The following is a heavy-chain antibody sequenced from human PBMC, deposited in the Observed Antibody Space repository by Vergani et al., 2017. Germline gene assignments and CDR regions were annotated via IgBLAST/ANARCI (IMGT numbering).Heavy chain of an antibody. CDR3: TILAGRRPFDI. Sequence: EVQLVESGGGLVKPGGSLRLSCAASGFTFSNAWMSWVRQAPGKGLEWVGRIKSKTDGGTTDYAAPVKGRFTISRDDSKNTLYLQMNSLKTEDTAVYYCTILAGRRPFDIWGQGTMVTVSS. CDR2: IKSKTDGGTT. V-gene: IGHV3-15*01. D-gene: IGHD6-25*01. CDR1: GFTFSNAW. J-gene: IGHJ3*02.